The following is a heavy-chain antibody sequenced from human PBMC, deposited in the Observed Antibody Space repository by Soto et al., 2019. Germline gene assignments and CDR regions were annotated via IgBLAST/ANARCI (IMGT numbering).Heavy chain of an antibody. CDR3: ARYGDLNYYYYYMDV. Sequence: ASVKVSCKASGYTFTSYYMHWVRQAPGQGLEWMGIINPSGGSTSYAQKFQGRVTMTRNTSISTAYMELSSLRSEDTAVYYCARYGDLNYYYYYMDVWGKGTTVTVSS. J-gene: IGHJ6*03. CDR1: GYTFTSYY. CDR2: INPSGGST. V-gene: IGHV1-46*01. D-gene: IGHD4-17*01.